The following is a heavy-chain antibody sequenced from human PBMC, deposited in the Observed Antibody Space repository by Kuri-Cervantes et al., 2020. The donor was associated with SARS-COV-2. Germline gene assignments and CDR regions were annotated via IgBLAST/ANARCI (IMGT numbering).Heavy chain of an antibody. Sequence: GSLRLSCTVSGGSISSYYWSWIRQPPGKGLEWIGYIYYSGSTNYNPSLKSRVTISVDMSKNQFSLKLSSVTAADTAVYYCARTHYATLLDIWGQGTMVTVSS. CDR3: ARTHYATLLDI. CDR2: IYYSGST. D-gene: IGHD2-2*01. V-gene: IGHV4-59*01. J-gene: IGHJ3*02. CDR1: GGSISSYY.